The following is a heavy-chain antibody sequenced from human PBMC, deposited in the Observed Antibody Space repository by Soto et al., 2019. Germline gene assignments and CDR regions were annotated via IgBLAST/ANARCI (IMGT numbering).Heavy chain of an antibody. V-gene: IGHV4-30-2*01. CDR1: GGSISSGGYS. J-gene: IGHJ5*02. CDR2: IYHSGST. CDR3: ARVVVVAATRSVWFDP. D-gene: IGHD2-15*01. Sequence: LSLTCAVSGGSISSGGYSWSWIRQPPGKGLEWIGYIYHSGSTYYNPSLKSRVTISVDRSKNQFSLKLSSVTAADTAVYYCARVVVVAATRSVWFDPWGQGTLVTV.